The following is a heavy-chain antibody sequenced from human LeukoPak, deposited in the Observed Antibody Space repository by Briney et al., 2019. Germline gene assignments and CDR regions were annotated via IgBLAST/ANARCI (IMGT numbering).Heavy chain of an antibody. J-gene: IGHJ3*02. Sequence: PGGSLRLSCAASGFTFSSYGMSWVRQAPGKGLEWVSAISGSGGSTYYADSVKGRFTISRDNSKNTLYLQMNSLRAEDTAVYYCAKDLCGGDCSHDAFDIWGQGTMVTVSS. CDR2: ISGSGGST. CDR1: GFTFSSYG. D-gene: IGHD2-21*02. CDR3: AKDLCGGDCSHDAFDI. V-gene: IGHV3-23*01.